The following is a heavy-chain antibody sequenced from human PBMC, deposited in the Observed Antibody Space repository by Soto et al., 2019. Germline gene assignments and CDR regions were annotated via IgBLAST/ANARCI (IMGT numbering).Heavy chain of an antibody. J-gene: IGHJ4*02. CDR1: GFTFSSYA. D-gene: IGHD5-12*01. Sequence: TGGSLRLSCAASGFTFSSYAMHWVRQAPGKGLEWVAVISYDGSNKYYADSVKGRFTISRDNSKNTLYLQMNSLRAEDTAVYYCARAYKNIVANRIDYWGQGTLVTVSS. V-gene: IGHV3-30-3*01. CDR2: ISYDGSNK. CDR3: ARAYKNIVANRIDY.